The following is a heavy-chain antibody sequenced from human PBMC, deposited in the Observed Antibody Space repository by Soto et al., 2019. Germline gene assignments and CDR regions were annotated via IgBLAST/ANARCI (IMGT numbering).Heavy chain of an antibody. J-gene: IGHJ4*01. CDR3: ANGKIGTTPPWALIH. CDR2: ISYDGSNK. D-gene: IGHD1-7*01. Sequence: STYCMLGCRHALDKRLEWVAVISYDGSNKYYADSVKRRLTISRDNSKNTMYLQMNSLRAEATALYYCANGKIGTTPPWALIHWSHGT. CDR1: STYC. V-gene: IGHV3-30*18.